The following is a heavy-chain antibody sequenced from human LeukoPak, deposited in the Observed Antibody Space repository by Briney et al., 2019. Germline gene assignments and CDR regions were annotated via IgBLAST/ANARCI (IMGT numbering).Heavy chain of an antibody. J-gene: IGHJ1*01. Sequence: GSSVEVSCKASGGTFSSYAISWVRQAPGRGLEWMGRIIPILGIANYAQKFQGRVTITADKSTSTAYMELSSLRSEDTAVYYCATGYSSSWYSEYFQHWGQGTLVTVSS. CDR3: ATGYSSSWYSEYFQH. D-gene: IGHD6-13*01. V-gene: IGHV1-69*04. CDR1: GGTFSSYA. CDR2: IIPILGIA.